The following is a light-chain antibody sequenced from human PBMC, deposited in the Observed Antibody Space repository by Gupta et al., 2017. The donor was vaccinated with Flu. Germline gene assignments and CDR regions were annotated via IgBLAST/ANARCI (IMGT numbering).Light chain of an antibody. CDR3: QQYDSYFRT. Sequence: PSTLSASVGDGIFVVSRASQSIGRWLAWHQQKPGKSPTRLLYQASTLESGVPSRFSGSGSGTEFTLTSSSLKPDDFATYFCQQYDSYFRTFGQGTKVEVE. CDR1: QSIGRW. J-gene: IGKJ1*01. CDR2: QAS. V-gene: IGKV1-5*03.